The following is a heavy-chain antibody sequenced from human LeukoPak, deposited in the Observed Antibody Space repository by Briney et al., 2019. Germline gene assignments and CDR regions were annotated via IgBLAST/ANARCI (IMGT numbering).Heavy chain of an antibody. V-gene: IGHV4-59*12. D-gene: IGHD3-22*01. Sequence: SETLSLTCTVSGGSISSYYWSWIRQPPGKGLEWIGYIYYSGSANYNPSLKSRVTISVDTSKNQFSLKLSSVTAADTAVYYCARLYYYDSSGYYYGGFDYWGQGTLVTVSS. CDR1: GGSISSYY. J-gene: IGHJ4*02. CDR3: ARLYYYDSSGYYYGGFDY. CDR2: IYYSGSA.